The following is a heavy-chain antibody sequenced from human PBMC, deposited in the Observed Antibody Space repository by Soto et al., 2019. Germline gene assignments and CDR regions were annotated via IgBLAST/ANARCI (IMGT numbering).Heavy chain of an antibody. J-gene: IGHJ4*02. V-gene: IGHV1-18*01. CDR3: ARDLFVTTVTPLDY. D-gene: IGHD4-17*01. CDR1: GYTFTSYG. Sequence: ASVKVSCKASGYTFTSYGISWVRQAPGQGLEWMGWISAYNGNTNYAQKLQGRVTMTTDTSTSTAYMELRSLRSDDTAVYYCARDLFVTTVTPLDYWGQGTLVTVSS. CDR2: ISAYNGNT.